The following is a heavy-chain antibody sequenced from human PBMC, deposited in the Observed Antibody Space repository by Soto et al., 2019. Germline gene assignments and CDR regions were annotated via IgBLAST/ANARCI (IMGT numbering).Heavy chain of an antibody. D-gene: IGHD4-17*01. V-gene: IGHV4-59*01. CDR1: GGSISSYY. CDR2: IYYSGST. Sequence: SEILSLTCTVSGGSISSYYWSWIRQPPGKGLEWIGYIYYSGSTNYNPSLKSRVTISVDTSKNQFSLKLSSVTAADTAVYYCARDRYGDYVFDYWGQGTLVTVSS. J-gene: IGHJ4*02. CDR3: ARDRYGDYVFDY.